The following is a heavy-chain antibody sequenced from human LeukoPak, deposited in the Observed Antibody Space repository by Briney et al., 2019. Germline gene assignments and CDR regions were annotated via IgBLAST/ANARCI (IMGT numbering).Heavy chain of an antibody. Sequence: VKVSCKASGYTLTGYYMHWVRQAPGQGLEWMGVINPSGTGTSYAQKFQGRITMSRDTSTSTVYMELSSLRSEGTAFYYCATDHSMANTAWWFDPWGQGTLVTVSS. J-gene: IGHJ5*02. CDR3: ATDHSMANTAWWFDP. CDR2: INPSGTGT. CDR1: GYTLTGYY. V-gene: IGHV1-46*01. D-gene: IGHD5-24*01.